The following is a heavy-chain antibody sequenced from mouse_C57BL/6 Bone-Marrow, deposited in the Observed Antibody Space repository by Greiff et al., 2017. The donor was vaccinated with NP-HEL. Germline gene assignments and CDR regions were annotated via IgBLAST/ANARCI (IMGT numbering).Heavy chain of an antibody. CDR1: GFTFSDYG. CDR3: ARHWATVVADYAMDY. J-gene: IGHJ4*01. CDR2: ISNLAYSI. V-gene: IGHV5-15*01. Sequence: DVMLVESGGGLVQPGGSLKLSCAASGFTFSDYGMAWVRQAPRKGPEWVAFISNLAYSIYYADTVTGRFTIPRENAKNTLYLEMSSLRSENTAMYYCARHWATVVADYAMDYWGQGTSVTVSS. D-gene: IGHD1-1*01.